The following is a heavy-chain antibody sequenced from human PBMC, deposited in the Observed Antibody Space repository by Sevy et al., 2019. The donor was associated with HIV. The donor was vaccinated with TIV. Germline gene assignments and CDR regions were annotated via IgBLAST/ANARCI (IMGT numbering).Heavy chain of an antibody. CDR3: AKGSPKGGYYYYGMDV. CDR1: GFTFSSYA. J-gene: IGHJ6*02. Sequence: GGSLRLSCAASGFTFSSYAMSWVRQAPGKGLEWVSAISGSGGSTYYADSVKGRFTISRDNSKNTLYLQMNSLGAEDTAVYYCAKGSPKGGYYYYGMDVWGQGTTVTVSS. V-gene: IGHV3-23*01. CDR2: ISGSGGST.